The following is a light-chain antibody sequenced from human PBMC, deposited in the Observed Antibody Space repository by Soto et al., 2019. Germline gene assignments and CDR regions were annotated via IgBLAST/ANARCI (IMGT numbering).Light chain of an antibody. Sequence: DIQMTQSPSTLSASVGDRVTITCRASQSISSWLAWYQQKPGKAPKLLIYDASSLESGVPSRFSGSGSGTDFTLTISSLQPEDFATYYCLQNFNFPWTFGLGTKVDIK. CDR3: LQNFNFPWT. V-gene: IGKV1-5*01. CDR1: QSISSW. CDR2: DAS. J-gene: IGKJ1*01.